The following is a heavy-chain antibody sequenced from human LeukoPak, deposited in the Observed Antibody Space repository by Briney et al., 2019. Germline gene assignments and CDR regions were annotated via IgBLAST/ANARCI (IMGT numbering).Heavy chain of an antibody. J-gene: IGHJ4*02. Sequence: KTSETLSLTCAVYGGSFSGYYWSWIRQPPGEGLEWIGEINHSGSTNYKPSLKSRVTISVDTSKNQFSLKLSSVTAADTAVYYCARSDNEFRSQDYWGQGTLVTVSS. D-gene: IGHD3-10*01. V-gene: IGHV4-34*01. CDR2: INHSGST. CDR3: ARSDNEFRSQDY. CDR1: GGSFSGYY.